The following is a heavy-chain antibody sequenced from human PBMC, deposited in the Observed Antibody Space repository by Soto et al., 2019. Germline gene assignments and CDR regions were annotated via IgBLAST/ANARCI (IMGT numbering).Heavy chain of an antibody. CDR3: AREGGDFDFWSGTVQEHHYYGMDV. Sequence: QVQLVQSGAEVKKPGASMKVACKASGYTFTTYDINWVRQATGQGLEWMGWMNPNRGNTGYSQKFQGRVPMTRNTSISTAYMELSSLGSEDTAVYYCAREGGDFDFWSGTVQEHHYYGMDVWGQGTTVTVSS. D-gene: IGHD3-3*01. CDR1: GYTFTTYD. CDR2: MNPNRGNT. J-gene: IGHJ6*02. V-gene: IGHV1-8*01.